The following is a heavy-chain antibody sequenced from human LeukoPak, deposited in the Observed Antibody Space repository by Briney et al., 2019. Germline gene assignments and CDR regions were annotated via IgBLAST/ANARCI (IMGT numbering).Heavy chain of an antibody. CDR1: GGSISSYY. CDR3: ARLWGSGYGHIDD. D-gene: IGHD5-12*01. CDR2: ISTSGST. J-gene: IGHJ4*02. Sequence: SETLSLTCSVPGGSISSYYWSWIRQPAGKGLESIGHISTSGSTYYSPSLKTRVTLSIHTSKHHVSLKLSSVTGADTAVYYCARLWGSGYGHIDDWGQGTLVTVSS. V-gene: IGHV4-4*07.